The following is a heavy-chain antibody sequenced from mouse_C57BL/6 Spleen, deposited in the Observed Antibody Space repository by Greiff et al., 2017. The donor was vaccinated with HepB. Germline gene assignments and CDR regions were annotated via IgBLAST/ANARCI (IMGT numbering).Heavy chain of an antibody. CDR1: GYTFTSYW. V-gene: IGHV1-72*01. J-gene: IGHJ2*01. CDR2: IDPNSGGT. Sequence: QVRLQQPGAELVKPGASVKLSCKASGYTFTSYWMHWVKQRPGRGLECIGRIDPNSGGTKYNEKFKSKATLTVDKPSSTAYMQLSSLTSEDSAVYYCARIYDGPHYFDYWGQGTTLTVSS. D-gene: IGHD2-3*01. CDR3: ARIYDGPHYFDY.